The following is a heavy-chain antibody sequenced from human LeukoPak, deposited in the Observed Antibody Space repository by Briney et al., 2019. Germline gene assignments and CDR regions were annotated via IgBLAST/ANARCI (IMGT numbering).Heavy chain of an antibody. CDR2: IYTSGST. Sequence: PSKTLSLTCTVSGRSISSYYWSWIRQPPGKGLEWIGYIYTSGSTNYNPSLKSRVTISVDTSKNQFSLKLSSVTAADTAVYYCARTIAYYYYYYMDVWGKGTTVTVSS. D-gene: IGHD3-10*01. CDR3: ARTIAYYYYYYMDV. J-gene: IGHJ6*03. CDR1: GRSISSYY. V-gene: IGHV4-4*09.